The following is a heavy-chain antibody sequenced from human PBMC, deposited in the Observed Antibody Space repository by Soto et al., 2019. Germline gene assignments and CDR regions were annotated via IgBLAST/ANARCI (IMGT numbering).Heavy chain of an antibody. CDR1: GFIVSSNY. CDR2: IYSGGST. Sequence: PGGSLRLSCAASGFIVSSNYMTWVRQAPGKGLEWASVIYSGGSTYYADSVKGRFTISRDNSKNTLYLQMNSLRAEDTGVYYCARKWELYSWGQGTLVTVSS. CDR3: ARKWELYS. V-gene: IGHV3-66*01. D-gene: IGHD1-26*01. J-gene: IGHJ4*02.